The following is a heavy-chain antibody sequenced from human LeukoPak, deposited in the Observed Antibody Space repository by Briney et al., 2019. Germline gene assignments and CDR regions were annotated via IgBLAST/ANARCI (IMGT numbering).Heavy chain of an antibody. Sequence: GGSLRLSCAASGFTFSSYSMNWVRQAPGKGLEWVSSISSSSSYIYYADSVKGRFTISRDNAKNSLYLQMNSLRAEDTAVYYCAREGSGGYSSSLYDRPYYYYYMDVWGKGTTVTVSS. J-gene: IGHJ6*03. CDR1: GFTFSSYS. CDR2: ISSSSSYI. D-gene: IGHD6-13*01. CDR3: AREGSGGYSSSLYDRPYYYYYMDV. V-gene: IGHV3-21*01.